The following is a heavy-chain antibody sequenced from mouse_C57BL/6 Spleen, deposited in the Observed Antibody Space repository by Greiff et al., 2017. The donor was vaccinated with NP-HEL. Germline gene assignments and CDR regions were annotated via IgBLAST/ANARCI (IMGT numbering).Heavy chain of an antibody. CDR2: INPNNGGT. V-gene: IGHV1-18*01. J-gene: IGHJ2*01. CDR1: GYTFTDYN. D-gene: IGHD1-1*01. CDR3: ARSTITTVVAKAPYFDY. Sequence: VQLQQSGPELVKPGASVKIPCKASGYTFTDYNMDWVKQSHGKSLEWIGDINPNNGGTIYNQKFKGKATLTVDKSSSTAYMELRSLTSEDTAVYYCARSTITTVVAKAPYFDYWGQGTTLTVSS.